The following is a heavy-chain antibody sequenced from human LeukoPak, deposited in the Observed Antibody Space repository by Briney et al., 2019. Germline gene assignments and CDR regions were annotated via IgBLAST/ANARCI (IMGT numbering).Heavy chain of an antibody. D-gene: IGHD3-9*01. V-gene: IGHV1-2*06. CDR2: INPNSGGT. CDR3: ARVMVRYFDWLHIDY. CDR1: GYTFTGYY. Sequence: ASVKVSCKXSGYTFTGYYMHWVRQAPGQGLEWMGRINPNSGGTNYAQKFQGRVTMTRDTSISTAYMELSRLRSDDTAVYYCARVMVRYFDWLHIDYWGQGTLVTVSS. J-gene: IGHJ4*02.